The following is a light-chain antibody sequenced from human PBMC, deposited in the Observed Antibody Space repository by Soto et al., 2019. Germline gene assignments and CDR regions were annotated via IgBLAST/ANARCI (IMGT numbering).Light chain of an antibody. V-gene: IGKV3-20*01. CDR3: QQYGASPRT. J-gene: IGKJ1*01. CDR2: GAS. Sequence: DIVMTQSPGTLSLSPVERATLSCRASQTITSNNLAWYQQKPGQSPRLLIYGASSRATGIPDRFRGSGSGTDFTLPISRLEPEDFAVYYCQQYGASPRTFGQGTKVDIK. CDR1: QTITSNN.